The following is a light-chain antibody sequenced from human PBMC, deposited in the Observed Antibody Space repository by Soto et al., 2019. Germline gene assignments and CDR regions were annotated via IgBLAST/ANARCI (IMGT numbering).Light chain of an antibody. CDR1: QSVSSY. Sequence: EIVLTQSPATLSLSPGERATLSCRASQSVSSYLAWYQQKPGQAPRLLIYDASNRATGIPARFSGSGSGTDFTLTISSLEPEVFEVYYCQQRSNWLLTFGGGTKVEIK. V-gene: IGKV3-11*01. J-gene: IGKJ4*01. CDR2: DAS. CDR3: QQRSNWLLT.